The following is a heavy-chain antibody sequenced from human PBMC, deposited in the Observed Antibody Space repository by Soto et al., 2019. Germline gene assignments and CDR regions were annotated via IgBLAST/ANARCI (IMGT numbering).Heavy chain of an antibody. J-gene: IGHJ4*02. CDR1: GFTLSSYA. Sequence: PGGSLKLSCAASGFTLSSYAMHWVRQAPGKGLEGVPVISYDGSNKYYADSVKGRFTISRDNSKNTLYLQMNSLRAEDTAVYYCAKYKGYDSDSSRYWGSLDYWGQGTLVTVSS. V-gene: IGHV3-30-3*02. D-gene: IGHD3-22*01. CDR2: ISYDGSNK. CDR3: AKYKGYDSDSSRYWGSLDY.